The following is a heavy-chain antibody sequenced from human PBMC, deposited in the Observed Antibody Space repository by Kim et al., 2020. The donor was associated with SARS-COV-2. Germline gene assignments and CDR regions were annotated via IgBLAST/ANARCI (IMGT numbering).Heavy chain of an antibody. CDR1: GYTFTSYG. Sequence: ASVKVFCKASGYTFTSYGISWVRQAPGQGLEWMGWISAYNGNTNYAQKLQGRVTMTTDTSTSTAYMELRSLRSDDTAVYYCARDYVDYYDSSGYYYLPFDYWGQGTLVTVSS. D-gene: IGHD3-22*01. J-gene: IGHJ4*02. CDR2: ISAYNGNT. CDR3: ARDYVDYYDSSGYYYLPFDY. V-gene: IGHV1-18*01.